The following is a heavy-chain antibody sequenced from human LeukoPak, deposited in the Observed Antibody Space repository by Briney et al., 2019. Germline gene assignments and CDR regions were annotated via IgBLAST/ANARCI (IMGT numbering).Heavy chain of an antibody. CDR3: ARDRVGGATAAFDI. CDR2: IYYSGST. J-gene: IGHJ3*02. V-gene: IGHV4-59*13. CDR1: GGSISSYY. Sequence: PSETLSLTCTVSGGSISSYYWSWVRQPPGKGLEWIAFIYYSGSTNYNPSLKSRVAISVDRSKNQFSLKLSSVTAADTAVYYCARDRVGGATAAFDIWGQGTMVTASS. D-gene: IGHD1-26*01.